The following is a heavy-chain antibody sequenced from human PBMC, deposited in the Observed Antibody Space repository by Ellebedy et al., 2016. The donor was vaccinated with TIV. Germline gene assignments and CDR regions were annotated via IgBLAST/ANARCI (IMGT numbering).Heavy chain of an antibody. CDR2: TTAHNGHT. V-gene: IGHV1-18*01. D-gene: IGHD3-10*01. Sequence: AASVKVSCKTSGYNFIDYGVSWVRQAPGQGLEWMGWTTAHNGHTNYAQNFQGRVTMTTDTSTSTAYMELRSLRSDDTAVYYCARDCGEGVGSCIYYYYGMDVWGQGTTVTVSS. CDR1: GYNFIDYG. CDR3: ARDCGEGVGSCIYYYYGMDV. J-gene: IGHJ6*02.